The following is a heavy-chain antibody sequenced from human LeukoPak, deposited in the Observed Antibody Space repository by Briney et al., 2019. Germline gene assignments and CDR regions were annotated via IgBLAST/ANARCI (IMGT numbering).Heavy chain of an antibody. Sequence: GGSLRLSCTASGFTLSNFAMHWVRQSPDKGLQYVSAISTNGSRTFYAGSVKGRFIISRDNSKNTLYLQMGSLRGEDTAVYYCARDSFYTGYDRGFGYWGQGTLVTVSS. CDR3: ARDSFYTGYDRGFGY. V-gene: IGHV3-64*02. J-gene: IGHJ4*02. CDR2: ISTNGSRT. CDR1: GFTLSNFA. D-gene: IGHD5-12*01.